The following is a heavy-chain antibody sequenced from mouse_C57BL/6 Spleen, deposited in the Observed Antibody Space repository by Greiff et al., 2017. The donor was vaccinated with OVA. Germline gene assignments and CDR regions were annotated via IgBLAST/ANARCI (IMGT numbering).Heavy chain of an antibody. CDR2: IYPGSGST. V-gene: IGHV1-55*01. D-gene: IGHD2-3*01. Sequence: QVQLQQPGAELVKPGASVKMSCKASGYTFTSYWITWVKQRPGQGLEWIGDIYPGSGSTNYNEKFKSKATLTVDTSSSTAYMQLSSLTSEDSAVYYCARSVDGSGYFDYWGQGTTLTVSS. J-gene: IGHJ2*01. CDR1: GYTFTSYW. CDR3: ARSVDGSGYFDY.